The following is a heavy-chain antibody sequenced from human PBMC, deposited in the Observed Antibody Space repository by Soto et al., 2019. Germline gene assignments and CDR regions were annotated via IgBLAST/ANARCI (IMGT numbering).Heavy chain of an antibody. Sequence: TLSLTCAVYGGSFSGYYWSWIRQPPGKGLEWIGEINHSGSTNYNPSLKSRVTISVDTSKNQFSLKLSSVTAADTAVYYCARDGIAARRYGMDVWGQGTTVTVSS. V-gene: IGHV4-34*01. CDR1: GGSFSGYY. J-gene: IGHJ6*02. D-gene: IGHD6-6*01. CDR3: ARDGIAARRYGMDV. CDR2: INHSGST.